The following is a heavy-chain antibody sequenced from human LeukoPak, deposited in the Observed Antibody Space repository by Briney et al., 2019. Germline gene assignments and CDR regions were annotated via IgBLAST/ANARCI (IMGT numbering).Heavy chain of an antibody. J-gene: IGHJ4*02. Sequence: SETLSLTCTVSGGSISSYYWSWIRQPPGKGLEWIGYIYYSGSTNYNPSLKSRVTISVDASKNQFSLKLSSVTAADTAVYYCARDYYGGNNFDHWGQGTLVTVSS. D-gene: IGHD4-23*01. CDR3: ARDYYGGNNFDH. CDR2: IYYSGST. V-gene: IGHV4-59*01. CDR1: GGSISSYY.